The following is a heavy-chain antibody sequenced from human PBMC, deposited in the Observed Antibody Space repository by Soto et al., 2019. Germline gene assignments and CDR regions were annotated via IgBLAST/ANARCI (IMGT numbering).Heavy chain of an antibody. D-gene: IGHD6-19*01. V-gene: IGHV1-45*02. J-gene: IGHJ3*02. CDR2: ITPFNGNT. CDR1: GYTFTYRY. Sequence: SVKVSCKASGYTFTYRYLHWVRQAPGQALEWMGWITPFNGNTNYAQKFQDRVTITRDRSMSTAYMELSSLRSEDTAMYYCASPHFGGVAGTEAFDIWGQGTTVTVSS. CDR3: ASPHFGGVAGTEAFDI.